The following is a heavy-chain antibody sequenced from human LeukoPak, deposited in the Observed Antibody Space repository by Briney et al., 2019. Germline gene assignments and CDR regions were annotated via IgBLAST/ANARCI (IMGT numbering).Heavy chain of an antibody. CDR2: IYYSGST. CDR1: GGSISSGSYY. D-gene: IGHD3-22*01. Sequence: SETLSLTCTVSGGSISSGSYYWSWIRQPTGKGLEWIGYIYYSGSTNYNPSLKSRVTISVDTSKNQFSLKLSSVTAADTAVYYCARQGGLSSGFLYWGQGTLVTVSS. V-gene: IGHV4-61*01. CDR3: ARQGGLSSGFLY. J-gene: IGHJ4*02.